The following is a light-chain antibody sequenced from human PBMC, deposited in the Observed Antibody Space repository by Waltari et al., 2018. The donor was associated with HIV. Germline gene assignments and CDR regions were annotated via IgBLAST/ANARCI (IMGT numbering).Light chain of an antibody. Sequence: YELTQPPSVSVSPGQTARISCSGDALPQKYAYRYQQTPDQAPVVVIYKDSERPSGIPERCSGSSSGTTVTLTISGVQEEDEADYYCQSADSSGTYPVVFGGGTKLTVL. CDR2: KDS. V-gene: IGLV3-25*03. J-gene: IGLJ2*01. CDR3: QSADSSGTYPVV. CDR1: ALPQKY.